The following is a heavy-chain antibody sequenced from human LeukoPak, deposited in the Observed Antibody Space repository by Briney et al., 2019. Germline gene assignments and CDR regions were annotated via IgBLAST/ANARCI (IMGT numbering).Heavy chain of an antibody. V-gene: IGHV4-61*02. Sequence: SETLSLTCTVSGGSISSGSYYWSWIRQPAGKGLEWIGRIYTSGSTNCNPSLKSRVTISVDTSKNQFSLKLSSVTAADTAVYYCARVVNYRGDDYWGQGTLVTVSS. CDR3: ARVVNYRGDDY. D-gene: IGHD1-7*01. CDR1: GGSISSGSYY. CDR2: IYTSGST. J-gene: IGHJ4*02.